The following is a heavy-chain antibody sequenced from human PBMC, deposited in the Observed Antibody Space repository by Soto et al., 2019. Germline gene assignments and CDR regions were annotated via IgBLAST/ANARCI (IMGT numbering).Heavy chain of an antibody. CDR2: IYYSGGT. CDR1: GGSISSSSYY. D-gene: IGHD3-3*01. J-gene: IGHJ4*02. Sequence: SETLSLTCTVSGGSISSSSYYWGWIRQPPGKGLEWIGSIYYSGGTYYNPSLKSRVTISVDTSKNQFSLKLSSVTAADTAVYYCARDDFWSGYFFDYWGQGTLVTVSS. CDR3: ARDDFWSGYFFDY. V-gene: IGHV4-39*02.